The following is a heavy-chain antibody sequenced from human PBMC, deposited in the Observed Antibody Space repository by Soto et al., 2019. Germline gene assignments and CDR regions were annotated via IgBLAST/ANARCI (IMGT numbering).Heavy chain of an antibody. CDR2: ISSSSSYI. V-gene: IGHV3-21*01. J-gene: IGHJ4*02. CDR3: ARDRGIVVVVAAVDY. CDR1: GFSFGSYS. Sequence: PGGSLRLSCAASGFSFGSYSMNWVRQAPGKGLEWVSSISSSSSYIYYADSVKGRFTISRDNAKNSLYLQMNSLRAEDTAVYYCARDRGIVVVVAAVDYWGQGTLVTVSS. D-gene: IGHD2-15*01.